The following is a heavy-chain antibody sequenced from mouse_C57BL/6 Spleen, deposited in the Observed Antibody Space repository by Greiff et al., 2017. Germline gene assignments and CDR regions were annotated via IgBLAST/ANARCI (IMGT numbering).Heavy chain of an antibody. V-gene: IGHV1-72*01. CDR1: GYTFTSYW. Sequence: QVQLQQSGAELMKPGASVKLSCKATGYTFTSYWMHWVKQRPGRGLEWIGRIDPNSGGTKYNEKFKSKATLTVDKPSSTAYMQLSSLTSEDSAVYYCARDSRGSWGYFDVWGTGTTVTVSS. D-gene: IGHD1-1*02. CDR2: IDPNSGGT. CDR3: ARDSRGSWGYFDV. J-gene: IGHJ1*03.